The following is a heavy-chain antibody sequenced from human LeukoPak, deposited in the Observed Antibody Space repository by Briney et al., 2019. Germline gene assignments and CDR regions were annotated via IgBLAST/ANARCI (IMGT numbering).Heavy chain of an antibody. CDR1: GGSISSSSYY. CDR2: IYYSGST. CDR3: ARARWGYDSSGYLGANYYFDY. Sequence: PSETLSLTCTVSGGSISSSSYYWSWIRQPPGKGLEWIGYIYYSGSTNYNPSLKSRVTISVDTSKNQFSLKLSSVTAADTAVYYCARARWGYDSSGYLGANYYFDYWGQGTLVTVSS. J-gene: IGHJ4*02. D-gene: IGHD3-22*01. V-gene: IGHV4-61*01.